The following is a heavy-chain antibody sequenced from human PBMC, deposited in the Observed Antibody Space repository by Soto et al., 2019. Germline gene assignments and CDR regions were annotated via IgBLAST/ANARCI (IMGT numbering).Heavy chain of an antibody. J-gene: IGHJ4*02. D-gene: IGHD6-19*01. Sequence: SETLSLTCAVYGGSFSGYYWSWIRQPPGKGLEWIGEINHSGSTNYNPSLKSRVTISVDTSKNQFSLKLSSVTAADTAVYYCAREIAVAGTSTDYWGQGTLVTVSS. CDR3: AREIAVAGTSTDY. CDR2: INHSGST. V-gene: IGHV4-34*01. CDR1: GGSFSGYY.